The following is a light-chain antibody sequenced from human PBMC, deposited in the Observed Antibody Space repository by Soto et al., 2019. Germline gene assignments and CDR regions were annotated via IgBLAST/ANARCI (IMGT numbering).Light chain of an antibody. V-gene: IGLV2-23*01. J-gene: IGLJ3*02. CDR2: EDS. CDR3: CSYATTHTWM. Sequence: QSALTQPASVSGSPGQSITISCTGTSGDVGSYNLVSWYQQHPGKAPKLIIYEDSKRPSGVTNRFSGSTSGNTASLTISGLQAEDEADYYCCSYATTHTWMFGGGTKLTVL. CDR1: SGDVGSYNL.